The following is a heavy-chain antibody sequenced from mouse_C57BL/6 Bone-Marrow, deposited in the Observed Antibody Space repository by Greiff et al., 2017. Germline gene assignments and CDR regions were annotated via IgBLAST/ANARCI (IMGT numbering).Heavy chain of an antibody. CDR3: ARGPPDYYGSSYWYFDV. Sequence: QVQLQQSGAELVKPGASVKMSCKASGYTFTTYPIEWMKQNHGKSLEWIGNFHPYNDDTKYNEKFKGKATLTVEKSSSTVYLELSRLTSDDSAVYYCARGPPDYYGSSYWYFDVWGTGTTVTVSS. CDR2: FHPYNDDT. D-gene: IGHD1-1*01. CDR1: GYTFTTYP. J-gene: IGHJ1*03. V-gene: IGHV1-47*01.